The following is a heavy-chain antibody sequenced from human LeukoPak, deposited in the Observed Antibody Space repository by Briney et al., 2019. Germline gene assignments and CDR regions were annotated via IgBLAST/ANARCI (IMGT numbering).Heavy chain of an antibody. CDR2: ISGSGGTT. CDR3: ALRSLEAFDI. D-gene: IGHD3-16*01. CDR1: GFTFSSYA. Sequence: GGSLRLSCAASGFTFSSYAMSWVRQAPGQGLEWVSAISGSGGTTYYADSVKGRFTISRDNSKNTLYLQMNSLRAEDTAVYYCALRSLEAFDIWGQGTMVTVSS. V-gene: IGHV3-23*01. J-gene: IGHJ3*02.